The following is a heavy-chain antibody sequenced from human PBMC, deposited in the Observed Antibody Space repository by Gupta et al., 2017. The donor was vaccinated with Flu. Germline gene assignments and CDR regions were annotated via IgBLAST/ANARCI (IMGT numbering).Heavy chain of an antibody. Sequence: APGQGLEWMGWVNTNTGNPTYAQGFTGRFVFSLDTSVSTAYLQISSLKAEDTAVYYCARDIRVATCGVVISPDYNMDVWGDGTTVTVSS. V-gene: IGHV7-4-1*02. J-gene: IGHJ6*03. CDR3: ARDIRVATCGVVISPDYNMDV. D-gene: IGHD3-3*01. CDR2: VNTNTGNP.